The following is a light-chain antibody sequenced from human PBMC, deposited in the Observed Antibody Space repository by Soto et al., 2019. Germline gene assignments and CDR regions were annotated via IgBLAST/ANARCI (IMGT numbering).Light chain of an antibody. CDR2: VAS. J-gene: IGKJ4*01. CDR3: QQIYGTPIT. Sequence: DIQMTQSPSSLSTPVVDRVNLTCMASQSISRYFNWYQQKAGTAPNLLIYVASSLQSEVPSRFSGSGSGTDFTLTITSLQPEDFATYYCQQIYGTPITFGGGTKV. V-gene: IGKV1-39*01. CDR1: QSISRY.